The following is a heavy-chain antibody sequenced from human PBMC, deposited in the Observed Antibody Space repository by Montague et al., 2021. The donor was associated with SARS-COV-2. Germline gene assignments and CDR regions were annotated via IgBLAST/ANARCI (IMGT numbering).Heavy chain of an antibody. CDR2: ISYDGSNK. CDR1: GFTFSSYG. D-gene: IGHD3-22*01. V-gene: IGHV3-30*18. J-gene: IGHJ4*02. Sequence: SLRLSCAASGFTFSSYGMHWVRQAPGKGLEWVAVISYDGSNKYYADSVKGRFTISRDNSKNTLYLQMNSLRAEDTAVYYCAKTSVRERYYYDSSGYLYSFDYWGQGTLVTVSS. CDR3: AKTSVRERYYYDSSGYLYSFDY.